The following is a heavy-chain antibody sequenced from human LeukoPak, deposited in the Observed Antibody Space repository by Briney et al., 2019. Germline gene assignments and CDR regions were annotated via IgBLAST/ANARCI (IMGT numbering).Heavy chain of an antibody. CDR1: GFTFSDYY. CDR2: ITSSGTTT. D-gene: IGHD4-17*01. CDR3: ARDPDYGDPY. J-gene: IGHJ4*02. Sequence: GGSLRLSCTVSGFTFSDYYMSWFRQALGRGLEWISWITSSGTTTDYADSVKGRFTISRDNAKNSLYLQMNSLRADDTAVYYCARDPDYGDPYWGQGTLVTVSS. V-gene: IGHV3-11*01.